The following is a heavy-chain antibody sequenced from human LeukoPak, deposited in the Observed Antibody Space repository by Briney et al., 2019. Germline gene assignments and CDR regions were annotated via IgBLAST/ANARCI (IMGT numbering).Heavy chain of an antibody. CDR3: AKERTVARAPFVDY. CDR2: ISGSGVPT. CDR1: GFTFSSYA. J-gene: IGHJ4*02. D-gene: IGHD2-2*01. V-gene: IGHV3-23*01. Sequence: GGSLRLSCAASGFTFSSYAMSGVRQAPGKGLEWVSAISGSGVPTYYADSVKGRFSIARDTSKNTLYLQMNSLRAAATAVYYCAKERTVARAPFVDYWGQGTLVTVSS.